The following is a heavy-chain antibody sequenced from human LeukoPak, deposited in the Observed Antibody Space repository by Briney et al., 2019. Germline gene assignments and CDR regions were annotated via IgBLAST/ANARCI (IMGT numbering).Heavy chain of an antibody. D-gene: IGHD3-9*01. J-gene: IGHJ4*02. Sequence: AASVKVSCKASGYTFTSYYMHWVRQAPGQGLEWMGIINPSGGSTSYAQKFQGRVTMTRDTSTSTVYMELSSLRFEDTAVYYCARDLGHFDWLPQAWYWGQGTLVTVSS. CDR1: GYTFTSYY. V-gene: IGHV1-46*01. CDR3: ARDLGHFDWLPQAWY. CDR2: INPSGGST.